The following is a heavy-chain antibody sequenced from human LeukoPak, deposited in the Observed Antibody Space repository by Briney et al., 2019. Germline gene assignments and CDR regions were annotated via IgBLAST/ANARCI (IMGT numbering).Heavy chain of an antibody. Sequence: GGSLRLSCAASGFTFSSYSMNWVRQAPGKGLEWVSSISSSSSYIYYADSVKGRFTISRDNSKNTLYLQMNSLRAEDTAVYYCAKEEDIAARGSAFDYWGQGTLVTVSS. J-gene: IGHJ4*02. V-gene: IGHV3-21*04. CDR1: GFTFSSYS. CDR2: ISSSSSYI. D-gene: IGHD6-6*01. CDR3: AKEEDIAARGSAFDY.